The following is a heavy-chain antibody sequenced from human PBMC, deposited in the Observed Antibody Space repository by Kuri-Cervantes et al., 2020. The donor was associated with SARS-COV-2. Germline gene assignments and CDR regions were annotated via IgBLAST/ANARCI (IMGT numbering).Heavy chain of an antibody. CDR2: LNPDTGNT. Sequence: ASVKVSCKASGYSFSSYDINWVRQAAGQGLEWMGWLNPDTGNTGNAKEFQGRVTMTTDTSINTAYMELRSLRSDDTAVYYCARLLSSTIFGVVIGYYMDVWGKGTTVTVSS. V-gene: IGHV1-8*01. CDR1: GYSFSSYD. J-gene: IGHJ6*03. CDR3: ARLLSSTIFGVVIGYYMDV. D-gene: IGHD3-3*01.